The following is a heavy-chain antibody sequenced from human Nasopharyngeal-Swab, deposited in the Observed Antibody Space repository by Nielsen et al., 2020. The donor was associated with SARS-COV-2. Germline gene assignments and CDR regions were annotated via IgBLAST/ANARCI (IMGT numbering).Heavy chain of an antibody. CDR3: ASTMTTVTTGALYYYYGMDV. V-gene: IGHV3-21*01. J-gene: IGHJ6*02. CDR2: ISSSSNYI. D-gene: IGHD4-11*01. Sequence: GESLKISCVTSGFTFNMYSMHWVRQAPGKGLEWVSSISSSSNYIYYGDSVKGRFTISRDNTQKSLYLEMNSLRVEDTAVYYCASTMTTVTTGALYYYYGMDVWGQGTTVTVSS. CDR1: GFTFNMYS.